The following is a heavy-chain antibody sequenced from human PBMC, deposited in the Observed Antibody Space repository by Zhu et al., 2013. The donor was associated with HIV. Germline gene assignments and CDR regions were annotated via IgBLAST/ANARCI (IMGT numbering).Heavy chain of an antibody. D-gene: IGHD3-22*01. CDR2: INPNSGDT. Sequence: QVQLVQSGAAVKKSGASVKVSCKASGYTFTGYYMHWVRQAPGQGLEWMGWINPNSGDTNYAQKFQGRVTMTRDTSISTVYMELSRLKSDDTAVYYCARDSRGLGSSAYYYFQXWGQGTLVTGLL. CDR3: ARDSRGLGSSAYYYFQX. J-gene: IGHJ1*01. V-gene: IGHV1-2*02. CDR1: GYTFTGYY.